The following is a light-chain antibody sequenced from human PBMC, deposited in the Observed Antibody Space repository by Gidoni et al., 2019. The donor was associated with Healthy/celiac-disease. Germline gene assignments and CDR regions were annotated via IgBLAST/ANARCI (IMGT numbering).Light chain of an antibody. V-gene: IGLV3-21*04. CDR3: QVWDSSSAYV. Sequence: SYVLTQPPSLSLAPGKTARITCGGNNIGSKSVHGYQQKPGQAPVLVIYYDSDRPSGIPERFSGSNSGNTATLTISRVEAGDEADYYCQVWDSSSAYVFGTGTKVTVL. CDR1: NIGSKS. CDR2: YDS. J-gene: IGLJ1*01.